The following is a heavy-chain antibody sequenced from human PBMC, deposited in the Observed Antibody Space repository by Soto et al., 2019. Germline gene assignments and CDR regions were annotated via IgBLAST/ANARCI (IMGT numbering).Heavy chain of an antibody. V-gene: IGHV1-18*01. J-gene: IGHJ4*02. CDR1: GSSFTSYG. Sequence: QVQLVQSGAEVKKPGATVTVSCKASGSSFTSYGITWVRQAPGQGLEWMGGISGYNGNKKYAQTLQGRVPMTTDTSTSTAYTALRSLRSDDTAVYYCARDLGQQLVDYWGQGTLVTVSS. CDR2: ISGYNGNK. D-gene: IGHD6-13*01. CDR3: ARDLGQQLVDY.